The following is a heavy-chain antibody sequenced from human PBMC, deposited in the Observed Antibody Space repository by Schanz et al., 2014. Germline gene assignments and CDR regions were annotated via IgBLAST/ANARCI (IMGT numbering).Heavy chain of an antibody. CDR2: IKQDESER. CDR1: GFIFNDYY. CDR3: ARQRSYFYAMDV. V-gene: IGHV3-7*03. Sequence: VQLVESGGGLVKPGGSLRLSCAASGFIFNDYYMNWIRQAPGKGLEWVANIKQDESERSYVDSVKGRFTISRDNAKNSLYLQMNSLRAEDTAVYYCARQRSYFYAMDVWGQGTTVTVSS. J-gene: IGHJ6*02.